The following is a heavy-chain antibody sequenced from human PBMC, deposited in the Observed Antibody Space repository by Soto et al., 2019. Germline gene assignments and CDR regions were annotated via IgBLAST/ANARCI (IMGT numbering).Heavy chain of an antibody. V-gene: IGHV1-3*01. J-gene: IGHJ2*01. D-gene: IGHD6-6*01. CDR3: ARVPGSSIGDL. CDR2: INAGNGNT. CDR1: GYTFTSYA. Sequence: QVQLVQSGAEVKKPGASVKVSCKASGYTFTSYAMHWVRQAPGQRLEWMGWINAGNGNTKYSQKFQGRVTITRDTSASTAYMALSSLRSEDTAVYYCARVPGSSIGDLWGRGTLVTVSS.